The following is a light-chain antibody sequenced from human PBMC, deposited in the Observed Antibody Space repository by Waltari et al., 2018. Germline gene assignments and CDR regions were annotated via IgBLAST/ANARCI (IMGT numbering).Light chain of an antibody. CDR2: LVS. CDR3: MQARQTPWT. V-gene: IGKV2-28*01. CDR1: QSLLHSSGYTF. Sequence: DIVMTQSPLSLPVSPGEPASISCRSRQSLLHSSGYTFLDWYVQKPGQAPQLLIYLVSVRASGVPDRFSGSGSGTDFTLKISRVEAEDVGLYYCMQARQTPWTFGQGTKVEIK. J-gene: IGKJ1*01.